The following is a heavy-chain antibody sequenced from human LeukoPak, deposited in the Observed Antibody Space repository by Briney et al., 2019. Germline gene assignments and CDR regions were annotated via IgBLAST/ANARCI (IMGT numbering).Heavy chain of an antibody. J-gene: IGHJ4*02. CDR3: AKNCGGDCYSSWGSFDY. CDR1: GFTFSSYG. CDR2: IRYDGSNK. D-gene: IGHD2-21*01. V-gene: IGHV3-30*02. Sequence: GGSLRLSCAASGFTFSSYGMHWVRQAPCKGLEWVAFIRYDGSNKYYADSVKGRFTISRDNSKNTLYLQMNSLRAEDTAVYYCAKNCGGDCYSSWGSFDYWGQGTLVTVSS.